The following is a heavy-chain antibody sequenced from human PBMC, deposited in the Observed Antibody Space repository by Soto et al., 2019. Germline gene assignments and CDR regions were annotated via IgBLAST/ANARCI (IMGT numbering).Heavy chain of an antibody. CDR1: GFTFGSYW. CDR2: IKPGGGRT. CDR3: ARDNNWSYDS. J-gene: IGHJ4*02. Sequence: GGSLRLSCAASGFTFGSYWMHWVRQAPGEGLVWVSYIKPGGGRTKDADSVKGRFTISRDNARNTLYLRMNSLRAEDTAVYYCARDNNWSYDSWGRGTLVTVSS. D-gene: IGHD1-1*01. V-gene: IGHV3-74*03.